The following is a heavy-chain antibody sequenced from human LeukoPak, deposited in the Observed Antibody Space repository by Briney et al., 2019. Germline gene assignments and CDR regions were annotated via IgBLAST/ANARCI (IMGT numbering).Heavy chain of an antibody. V-gene: IGHV3-23*01. Sequence: PGGSLRLSCAASGFTFSSYTMSWVRQAPGKGLEWVSAIGGSGGNTYYADSVKGRFTISRDNSKNTLYLQMNSLRDEDTAVYYCAVPRWELLNWGQGTLVTVSS. CDR2: IGGSGGNT. CDR3: AVPRWELLN. D-gene: IGHD1-26*01. CDR1: GFTFSSYT. J-gene: IGHJ4*02.